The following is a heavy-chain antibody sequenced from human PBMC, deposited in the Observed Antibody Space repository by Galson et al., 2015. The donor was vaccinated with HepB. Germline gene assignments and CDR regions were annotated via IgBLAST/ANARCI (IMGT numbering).Heavy chain of an antibody. CDR1: GFTFSSYV. CDR3: AREGSSSWYYFDY. D-gene: IGHD6-13*01. J-gene: IGHJ4*02. V-gene: IGHV3-30*04. Sequence: SLRLSCAASGFTFSSYVMHWVRQAPGKGLEWVAVISYDGSNKYYADSVKGRFTISRDNSKNTLYLQMNSLRAEDTAVYYCAREGSSSWYYFDYWGQGTLVTVSS. CDR2: ISYDGSNK.